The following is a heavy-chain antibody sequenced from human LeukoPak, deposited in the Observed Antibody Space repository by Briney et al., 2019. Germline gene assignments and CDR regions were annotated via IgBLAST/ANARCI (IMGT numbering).Heavy chain of an antibody. CDR2: IIPIFGTA. D-gene: IGHD6-19*01. J-gene: IGHJ4*02. CDR3: ARDPAAVAGDYYFDY. CDR1: GGTFSSYA. V-gene: IGHV1-69*01. Sequence: SVKVSCKASGGTFSSYAISWVRQAPGQGLEWMGGIIPIFGTANYAQKFQGRVTITADESTSTAYMELSSLRSEDTAVYYCARDPAAVAGDYYFDYWGQGTLVTVSS.